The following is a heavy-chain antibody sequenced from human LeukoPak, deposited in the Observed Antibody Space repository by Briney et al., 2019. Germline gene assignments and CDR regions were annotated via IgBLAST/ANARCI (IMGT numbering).Heavy chain of an antibody. J-gene: IGHJ4*02. CDR3: ARDRSGPFDS. CDR2: ISAYNGNT. D-gene: IGHD3-10*01. CDR1: GYTFTNYG. Sequence: ASVKVSCKASGYTFTNYGVSWVRQAPGQGLEWMGWISAYNGNTNYAQKLQGRLTLTTDTSTSSAYMELRSLRSDDTAMYYCARDRSGPFDSWGQGTLVTVSS. V-gene: IGHV1-18*01.